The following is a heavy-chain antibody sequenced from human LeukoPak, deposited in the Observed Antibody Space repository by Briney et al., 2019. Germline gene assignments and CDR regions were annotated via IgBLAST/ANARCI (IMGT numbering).Heavy chain of an antibody. J-gene: IGHJ4*02. V-gene: IGHV4-61*02. Sequence: SETLSLTCTVSGASISSGSYYWTWIRQPAGKGLEWIGRMHSSGRTSYSPSLKSRVTISVDTSKNQFSLKLSSVTAADTAVYYCARERDYCTNGVCSVWGQGTLVTVSS. CDR3: ARERDYCTNGVCSV. D-gene: IGHD2-8*01. CDR1: GASISSGSYY. CDR2: MHSSGRT.